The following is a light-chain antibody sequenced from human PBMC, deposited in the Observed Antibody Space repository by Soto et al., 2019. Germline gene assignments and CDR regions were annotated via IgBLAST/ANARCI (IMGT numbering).Light chain of an antibody. CDR3: SSFTAYSTYV. Sequence: QSVLTQPASVSGSPGQSITISCTGTGSDVGYYNYVSWYQQHPGKAPKLVIYEVSDRPSGISNRFSGSQSGNTASLTIAGLQAEVEGDYYCSSFTAYSTYVFGNGSKVTAL. J-gene: IGLJ1*01. V-gene: IGLV2-14*01. CDR1: GSDVGYYNY. CDR2: EVS.